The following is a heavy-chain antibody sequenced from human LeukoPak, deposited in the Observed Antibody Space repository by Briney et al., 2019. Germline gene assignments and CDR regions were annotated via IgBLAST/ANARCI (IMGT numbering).Heavy chain of an antibody. CDR2: ITPMFGTV. CDR3: ARDQGQWLVTGWFDP. V-gene: IGHV1-69*01. J-gene: IGHJ5*02. Sequence: SVKVSCKASGGTFSSYAISWVRQAPGHGGGWMGGITPMFGTVNYAQKFQGRVTITADESTSTAYMELSSLRSEHTAVYYCARDQGQWLVTGWFDPWGQGTLVTVSS. CDR1: GGTFSSYA. D-gene: IGHD6-19*01.